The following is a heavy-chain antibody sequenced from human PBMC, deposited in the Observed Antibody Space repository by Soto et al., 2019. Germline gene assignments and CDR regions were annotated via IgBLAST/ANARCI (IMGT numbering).Heavy chain of an antibody. Sequence: PGGSVRLSGAACELAFCSCSMNWVRQAPGKGLEWVSSISSSSSYIYYADSVKGRFTISRDNAKNSLYLQMNSLRAEDTAVYYCARDYYDSSGYLAPLDYWGQGTLVTVSS. CDR3: ARDYYDSSGYLAPLDY. J-gene: IGHJ4*02. D-gene: IGHD3-22*01. CDR1: ELAFCSCS. CDR2: ISSSSSYI. V-gene: IGHV3-21*01.